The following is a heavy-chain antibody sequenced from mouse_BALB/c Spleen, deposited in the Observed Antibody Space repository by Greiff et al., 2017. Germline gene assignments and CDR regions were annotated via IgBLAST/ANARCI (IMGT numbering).Heavy chain of an antibody. J-gene: IGHJ3*01. V-gene: IGHV14-3*02. CDR3: ASYGNWAY. CDR1: GFNIKDTY. D-gene: IGHD2-1*01. CDR2: IDPANGNT. Sequence: VQLKQSGAELVKPGASVKLSCTASGFNIKDTYMHWVKQRPEQGLEWIGRIDPANGNTKYDPKFQGKATITADTSSNTAYLQLSSLTSEDTAVYYCASYGNWAYWGQGTLVTVSA.